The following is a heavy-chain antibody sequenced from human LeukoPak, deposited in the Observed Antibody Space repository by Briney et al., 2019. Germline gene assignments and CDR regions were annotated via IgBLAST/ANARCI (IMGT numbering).Heavy chain of an antibody. Sequence: PSETLSLTCTVSGGSISSGDYYWSWIRQPPGKGLEWIGYIYYSGSTYYNPSLKSRVTISVDTSKNQFSLKLSSVTAADTAVYYCARVEVATLFDYWGQGTLVTVSS. CDR1: GGSISSGDYY. CDR3: ARVEVATLFDY. J-gene: IGHJ4*02. CDR2: IYYSGST. V-gene: IGHV4-30-4*08. D-gene: IGHD5-12*01.